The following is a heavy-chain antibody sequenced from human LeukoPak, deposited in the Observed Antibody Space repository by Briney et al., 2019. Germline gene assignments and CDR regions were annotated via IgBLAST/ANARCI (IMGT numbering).Heavy chain of an antibody. Sequence: ASVNVSCKASGYTFTSYGISWVRQAPGQGLERMGWISAYNGNTSYAQKLQGRVTMTTDTSTSTAYMELRSLRSDDTAVYYCARNRRANWFDPWGQGTLVTVSS. CDR3: ARNRRANWFDP. V-gene: IGHV1-18*01. CDR1: GYTFTSYG. CDR2: ISAYNGNT. J-gene: IGHJ5*02. D-gene: IGHD1-26*01.